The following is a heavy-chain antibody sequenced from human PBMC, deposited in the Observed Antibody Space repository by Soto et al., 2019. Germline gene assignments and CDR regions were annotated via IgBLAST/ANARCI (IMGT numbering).Heavy chain of an antibody. CDR1: GGSFSGYY. V-gene: IGHV4-34*01. CDR3: ARATGPIAAAGTRAPGSTYGMDV. Sequence: SETLSLTCAVYGGSFSGYYWSWIRQPPGKGLEWIGEINHSGSTNYNPSLKSRVTISVDTSKNQFSLKLSSVTAADTAVYYCARATGPIAAAGTRAPGSTYGMDVWGQGTTVTVSS. CDR2: INHSGST. J-gene: IGHJ6*02. D-gene: IGHD6-13*01.